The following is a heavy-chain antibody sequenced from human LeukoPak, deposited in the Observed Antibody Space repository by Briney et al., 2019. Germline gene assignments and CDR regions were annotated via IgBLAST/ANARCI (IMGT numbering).Heavy chain of an antibody. CDR2: ISAYNGNT. D-gene: IGHD6-13*01. CDR1: GYTFTSYG. J-gene: IGHJ4*02. Sequence: GASVKVSCKASGYTFTSYGISWVRQAPGQGLEWMGWISAYNGNTNYAQKLQGRVTMTTDTSTSTAYMELRSLRSDDTAMYYCARIAGSIAAAGTASYWGQGTLVTVSS. V-gene: IGHV1-18*01. CDR3: ARIAGSIAAAGTASY.